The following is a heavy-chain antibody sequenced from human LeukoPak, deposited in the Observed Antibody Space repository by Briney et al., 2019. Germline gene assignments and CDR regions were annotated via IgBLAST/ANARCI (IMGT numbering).Heavy chain of an antibody. CDR2: MNPNSGNT. J-gene: IGHJ4*02. D-gene: IGHD6-6*01. CDR3: ARALPSYSSSSFDY. Sequence: ASVKVSCKSSGYTFTIYDINWVRQATGQGLEWMGWMNPNSGNTGYAQKFQGRVTITRNTSISTAYMELSSLRSEDTAVYYCARALPSYSSSSFDYWGQGTLVTVSS. CDR1: GYTFTIYD. V-gene: IGHV1-8*03.